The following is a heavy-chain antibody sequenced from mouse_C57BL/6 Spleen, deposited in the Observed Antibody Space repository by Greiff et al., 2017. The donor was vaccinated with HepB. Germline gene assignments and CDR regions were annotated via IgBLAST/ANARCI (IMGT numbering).Heavy chain of an antibody. CDR1: GYTFTDYY. D-gene: IGHD4-1*01. Sequence: VQLQQSGPELVKPGASVKISCKASGYTFTDYYMNWVKQSHGKSLEWIGDINPNNGGTSYNQKFKGKATLTVDKSSSTAYMELRSLTSEDSAVYYCARTPANWDSRYFDVWGTGTTVTVSS. J-gene: IGHJ1*03. CDR2: INPNNGGT. CDR3: ARTPANWDSRYFDV. V-gene: IGHV1-26*01.